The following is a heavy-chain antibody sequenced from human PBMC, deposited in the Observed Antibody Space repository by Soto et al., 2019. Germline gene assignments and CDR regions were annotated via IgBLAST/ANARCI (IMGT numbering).Heavy chain of an antibody. CDR1: GYPFTSYY. V-gene: IGHV1-46*01. D-gene: IGHD5-12*01. J-gene: IGHJ4*02. CDR2: INPSGGST. CDR3: AYEPDVDIVATAKPFDY. Sequence: GXSVKVSCKASGYPFTSYYVGWVRQAPGQGLEWMGIINPSGGSTSYAQKFQGRVTMTRDTSTSTVYMELSSLRSEDTAVYYCAYEPDVDIVATAKPFDYWGQGTLVTVSS.